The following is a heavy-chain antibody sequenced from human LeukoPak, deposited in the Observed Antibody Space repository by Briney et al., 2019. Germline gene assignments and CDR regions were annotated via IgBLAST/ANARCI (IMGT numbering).Heavy chain of an antibody. CDR3: AKSAAIAHHYYYYMDV. V-gene: IGHV3-30*02. CDR2: IRYDGSNK. Sequence: GGSLRLSCAASGFTFSSYGIHWVRQAPGKGLEWVAFIRYDGSNKYYADSVKGRFTISRDNSKNTLYLQMNSLRAEDTAVYYCAKSAAIAHHYYYYMDVWGKGTTVTVSS. D-gene: IGHD2-2*02. CDR1: GFTFSSYG. J-gene: IGHJ6*03.